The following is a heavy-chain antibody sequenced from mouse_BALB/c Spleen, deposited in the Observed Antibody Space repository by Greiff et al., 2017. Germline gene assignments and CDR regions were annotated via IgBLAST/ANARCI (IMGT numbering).Heavy chain of an antibody. CDR3: ARNYGNYHYYAMDY. V-gene: IGHV5-4*02. D-gene: IGHD2-1*01. CDR1: GFTFSDYY. Sequence: EVQLVESGGGLVKPGGSLKLSCAASGFTFSDYYMYWVRQTPEKRLEWVATISDGGSYTYYPDSVKGRFTISRDNAKNNLYLQMSSLKSEDTAMYYCARNYGNYHYYAMDYWGQGTSVTVSS. J-gene: IGHJ4*01. CDR2: ISDGGSYT.